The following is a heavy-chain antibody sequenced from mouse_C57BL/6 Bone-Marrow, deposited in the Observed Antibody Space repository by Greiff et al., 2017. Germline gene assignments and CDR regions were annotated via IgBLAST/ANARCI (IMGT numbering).Heavy chain of an antibody. Sequence: EVQLVESGGGLVKPGGSLKLSCAASGFTFSSYAMSWVRQTPEKRLEWVATISDGGSYTYYPDTVKGRFTISRDNAKNNLYLQMSHLKSEDTAMYYCAREEHYWGQGTLVTVSA. CDR1: GFTFSSYA. CDR2: ISDGGSYT. J-gene: IGHJ3*01. CDR3: AREEHY. V-gene: IGHV5-4*01.